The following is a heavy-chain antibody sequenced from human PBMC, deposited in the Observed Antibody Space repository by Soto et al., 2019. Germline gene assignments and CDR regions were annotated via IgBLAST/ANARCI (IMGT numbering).Heavy chain of an antibody. CDR3: ARLPDSGSYMDV. CDR1: GGSFSGYY. J-gene: IGHJ6*04. Sequence: QVQLQQWGAGLLKPSETLSLTCAVYGGSFSGYYWSWIRQPPGKGLEWIGEINHRRSTNYNPSLKSRVSISVDTSKNQFSLKRSSVTAADTAVYYCARLPDSGSYMDVWGKGTTVTVSS. V-gene: IGHV4-34*01. CDR2: INHRRST. D-gene: IGHD3-10*01.